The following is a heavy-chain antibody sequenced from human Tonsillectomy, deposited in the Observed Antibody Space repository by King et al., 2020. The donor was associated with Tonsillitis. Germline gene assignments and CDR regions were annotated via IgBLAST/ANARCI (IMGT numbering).Heavy chain of an antibody. CDR3: AGYVSGTFDY. CDR2: MYYSGSI. V-gene: IGHV4-39*01. J-gene: IGHJ4*02. D-gene: IGHD1-26*01. Sequence: QLQESGPGLVKPSETLSLTCTVSGGSISSGDYFWAWIRQPPGKGLEWIGYMYYSGSIFYNPSLKSRITISGGTSENRFSLKLSSVTAADTAVYFCAGYVSGTFDYWGQGALVTVSS. CDR1: GGSISSGDYF.